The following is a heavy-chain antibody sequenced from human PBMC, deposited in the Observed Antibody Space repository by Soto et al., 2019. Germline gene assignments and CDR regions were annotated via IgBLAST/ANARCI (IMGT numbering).Heavy chain of an antibody. V-gene: IGHV1-3*01. CDR1: GYTFTSYA. J-gene: IGHJ6*02. D-gene: IGHD6-13*01. Sequence: GASVKVSCKASGYTFTSYAMHWVRQAPGQRKEKMGWINAGNGNTKYSQKFQGRVTITRDTSASTAYMELSSLRSEDTAVYYCARSLVRVAAAGTGDYYYYYGMDVWGQGTTVTVSS. CDR2: INAGNGNT. CDR3: ARSLVRVAAAGTGDYYYYYGMDV.